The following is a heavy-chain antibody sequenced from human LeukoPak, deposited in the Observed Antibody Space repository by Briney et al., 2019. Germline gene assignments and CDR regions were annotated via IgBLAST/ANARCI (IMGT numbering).Heavy chain of an antibody. D-gene: IGHD1-14*01. V-gene: IGHV1-2*02. J-gene: IGHJ3*02. CDR3: ARVLAAPREPDLDI. CDR1: GHTFTGYY. CDR2: INPNSGGT. Sequence: ASVKVSCKASGHTFTGYYMHWVRQAPGQGLEWMGWINPNSGGTNYAQKFQGRVTMTRDTSTSTVYMELSSLRSEDTAVYYCARVLAAPREPDLDIWGQGTMVTVSS.